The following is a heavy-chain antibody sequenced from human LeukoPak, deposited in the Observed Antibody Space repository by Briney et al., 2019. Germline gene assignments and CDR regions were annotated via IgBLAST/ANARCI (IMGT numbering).Heavy chain of an antibody. D-gene: IGHD6-19*01. V-gene: IGHV4-59*01. CDR3: ARDGRAGSLFAC. CDR2: IYYSGNT. J-gene: IGHJ4*02. Sequence: SETLSLTCSVSGASITNYYWSWIRQAPGKGLEWIGYIYYSGNTNTYNPSLKSRATISLYTSRKYFSLELRSVTAADTAIYYCARDGRAGSLFACWGQGTLVTVSS. CDR1: GASITNYY.